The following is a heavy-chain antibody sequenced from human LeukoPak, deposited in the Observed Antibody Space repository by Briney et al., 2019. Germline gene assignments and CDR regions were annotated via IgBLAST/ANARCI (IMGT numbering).Heavy chain of an antibody. Sequence: SETLSLTCTVSGGSISSYYWSWIRQPPGKGLEWMGYIYYSGSTNYNPSLKSRVTISVDTSKNQFSLKLTSVTATDTAVYYCARQWELRGWFDHWGQGTLVTVSS. CDR3: ARQWELRGWFDH. V-gene: IGHV4-59*08. J-gene: IGHJ5*02. D-gene: IGHD1-26*01. CDR1: GGSISSYY. CDR2: IYYSGST.